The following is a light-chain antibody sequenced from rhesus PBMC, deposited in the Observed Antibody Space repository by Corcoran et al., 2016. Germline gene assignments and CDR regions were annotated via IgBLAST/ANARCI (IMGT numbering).Light chain of an antibody. Sequence: DIQMTQSPSSLSASVGDRVTITCRASENVNNYLNWYQQKPGKAPKPHIQKASILQSGVPLRFSGSGSGTDYTFTISSLQPEDVATYYCQHGYGTPFTFGPGTKLDIK. CDR1: ENVNNY. CDR3: QHGYGTPFT. V-gene: IGKV1-74*01. CDR2: KAS. J-gene: IGKJ3*01.